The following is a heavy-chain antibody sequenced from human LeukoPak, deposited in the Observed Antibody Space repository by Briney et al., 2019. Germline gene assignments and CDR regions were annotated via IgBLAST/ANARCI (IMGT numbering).Heavy chain of an antibody. CDR3: ASEGD. CDR2: IYTEGTT. J-gene: IGHJ4*02. V-gene: IGHV3-66*02. Sequence: PGGSLRLSCAVSGFTVSSNYSSWVRQAPGKGLEWVSVIYTEGTTYYADSVKGRFIISRDNSKNTVYLQMNSLRVEDTAVYYCASEGDWGQGTLVTVSS. CDR1: GFTVSSNY. D-gene: IGHD3-16*01.